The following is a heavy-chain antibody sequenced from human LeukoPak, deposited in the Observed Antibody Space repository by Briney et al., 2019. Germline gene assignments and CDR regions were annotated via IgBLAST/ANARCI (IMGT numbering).Heavy chain of an antibody. CDR2: IYYSGST. D-gene: IGHD6-13*01. CDR3: ARTGYSSSWYLNWFDP. V-gene: IGHV4-39*01. J-gene: IGHJ5*02. Sequence: SETLSLTCTVSGGSIGSSCCYWDWIRQPPGKGLEWIGSIYYSGSTYYNPSLKSRVTISVDTSKNQFSLKLSSVTAADTAVYYCARTGYSSSWYLNWFDPWGQGTLVTVSS. CDR1: GGSIGSSCCY.